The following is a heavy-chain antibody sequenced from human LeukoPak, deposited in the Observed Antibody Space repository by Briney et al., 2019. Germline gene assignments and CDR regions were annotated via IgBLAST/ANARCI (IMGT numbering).Heavy chain of an antibody. Sequence: GGSLRLSCAASGFTFSSYVMSWVRQAPGKGLEWVSGISGSDGSTYYADSVKGRFTISRDNSKSTLYLQMNSLRAEDTAVYYCAKGQMYYYGSGSNHDAYDIWGQGTMVTVSS. CDR2: ISGSDGST. D-gene: IGHD3-10*01. CDR3: AKGQMYYYGSGSNHDAYDI. J-gene: IGHJ3*02. V-gene: IGHV3-23*01. CDR1: GFTFSSYV.